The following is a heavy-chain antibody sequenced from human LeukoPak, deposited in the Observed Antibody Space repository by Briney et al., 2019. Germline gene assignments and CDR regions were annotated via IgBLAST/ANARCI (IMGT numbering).Heavy chain of an antibody. Sequence: ASVKVSCKASGYTFTSYAIHWVRQAPGQTLEWMGWISAGNGNTKYSQNFQGRVTFISNTSATTAFMELSSLRSEDAAVYYCARDSGSGSNDYWGQGTLVTVSS. V-gene: IGHV1-3*01. CDR3: ARDSGSGSNDY. CDR1: GYTFTSYA. J-gene: IGHJ4*02. D-gene: IGHD1-26*01. CDR2: ISAGNGNT.